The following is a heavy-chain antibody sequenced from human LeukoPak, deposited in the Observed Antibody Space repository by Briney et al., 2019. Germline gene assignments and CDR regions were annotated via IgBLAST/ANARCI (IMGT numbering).Heavy chain of an antibody. CDR2: LDESGRP. CDR1: GGSIRSGDHH. D-gene: IGHD2-15*01. Sequence: PSETLSLTCSVSGGSIRSGDHHWAWVRQPPGKGLEFIGSLDESGRPYYNRPLKSRVSISGDTSGKQFSLNLTSVSAADTAVYFCARDLGGYPFFMDVWGRGTTVIVSS. CDR3: ARDLGGYPFFMDV. V-gene: IGHV4-39*07. J-gene: IGHJ6*03.